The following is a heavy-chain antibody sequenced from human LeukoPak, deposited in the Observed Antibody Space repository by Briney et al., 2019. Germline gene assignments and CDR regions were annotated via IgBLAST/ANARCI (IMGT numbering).Heavy chain of an antibody. CDR3: AKESFWSGRRVSNWFDP. J-gene: IGHJ5*02. CDR2: ISSSSSYI. D-gene: IGHD3-3*01. CDR1: GFTFSSYS. V-gene: IGHV3-21*04. Sequence: GGSLRLSCAASGFTFSSYSMNWVRQAPGKGLEWVSSISSSSSYIYYADSVKGRFTISRDNSKNTLYLQMNSLRAEDTAVYYCAKESFWSGRRVSNWFDPWGQGTLVTVSS.